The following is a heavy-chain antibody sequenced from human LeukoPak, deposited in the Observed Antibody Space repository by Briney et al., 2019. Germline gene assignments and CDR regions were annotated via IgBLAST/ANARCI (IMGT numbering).Heavy chain of an antibody. CDR1: RFTFSSYA. V-gene: IGHV3-23*01. CDR2: IRGSGGST. Sequence: GGSLRLSCAASRFTFSSYAVNWVRQAPGKGLEWVSAIRGSGGSTYYADSVKGRFTISRDNSKNTLYLQMNSLRAEDTAVYYCAKERAARPHYYGMDVWGQGTTVTVSS. D-gene: IGHD6-6*01. CDR3: AKERAARPHYYGMDV. J-gene: IGHJ6*02.